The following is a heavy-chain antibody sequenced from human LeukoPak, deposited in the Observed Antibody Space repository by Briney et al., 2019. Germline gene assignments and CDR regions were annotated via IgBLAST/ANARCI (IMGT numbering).Heavy chain of an antibody. Sequence: EASVKVSCKASGGTFSSYAISWVRQAPGQGLEWMGGIIPTFGTANYAQKFQGRVTITTDESTSTAYMELSSLRSEDTAVYYCAAGVGATLSGGFDYWGQGTLVTVSS. J-gene: IGHJ4*02. CDR1: GGTFSSYA. CDR3: AAGVGATLSGGFDY. V-gene: IGHV1-69*05. CDR2: IIPTFGTA. D-gene: IGHD1-26*01.